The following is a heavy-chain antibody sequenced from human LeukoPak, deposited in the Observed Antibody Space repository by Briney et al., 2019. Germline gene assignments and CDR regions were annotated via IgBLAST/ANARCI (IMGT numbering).Heavy chain of an antibody. Sequence: PSETLSLTCTVSGGSISSYYWSWIRQPPGKGLEWIGYIYYSGSTNYNPSLKSRVTISVDTSKNQFSLKLSSVTAADTAVYYCARRSSVVVDYWGQGTLVTVSS. J-gene: IGHJ4*02. V-gene: IGHV4-59*01. CDR2: IYYSGST. CDR3: ARRSSVVVDY. D-gene: IGHD2-15*01. CDR1: GGSISSYY.